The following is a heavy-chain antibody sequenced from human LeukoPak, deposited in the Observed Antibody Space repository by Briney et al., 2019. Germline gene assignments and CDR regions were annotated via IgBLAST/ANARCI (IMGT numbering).Heavy chain of an antibody. V-gene: IGHV7-4-1*02. D-gene: IGHD4-17*01. CDR1: GYSFSSYA. Sequence: ASVKVSCKASGYSFSSYAINWVRQAPGQGLEWMGWINTDTGDPTYAQAFTGRFVFSLDTSVSTAYLQISSLKAEDTAVYYCARGRRGGDSSRDWFDPWGQGTLVTVSS. CDR3: ARGRRGGDSSRDWFDP. CDR2: INTDTGDP. J-gene: IGHJ5*02.